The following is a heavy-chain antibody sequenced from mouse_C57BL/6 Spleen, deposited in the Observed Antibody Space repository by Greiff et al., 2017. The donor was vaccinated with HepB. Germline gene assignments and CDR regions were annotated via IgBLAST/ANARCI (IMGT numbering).Heavy chain of an antibody. CDR1: GFTFSSYG. CDR3: ARQGGKDFDV. V-gene: IGHV5-6*01. CDR2: ISSGGSYT. Sequence: EVQLVESGGDLVKPGGSLKLSCAASGFTFSSYGMSWVRQTPDKRLEWVATISSGGSYTYYPDSVKGRFTISRDNAKNTLYLQMSSLKSEDTAMYYCARQGGKDFDVWGTGTTVTVSS. J-gene: IGHJ1*03. D-gene: IGHD1-3*01.